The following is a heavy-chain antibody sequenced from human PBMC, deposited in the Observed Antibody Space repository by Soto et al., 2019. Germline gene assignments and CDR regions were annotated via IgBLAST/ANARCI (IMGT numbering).Heavy chain of an antibody. CDR1: GFTFSSYG. CDR2: ISYDGSNK. CDR3: AKERDSSSWDNWFDP. J-gene: IGHJ5*02. D-gene: IGHD6-13*01. V-gene: IGHV3-30*18. Sequence: SCAASGFTFSSYGMHWVRQAPGKGLEWVAVISYDGSNKYYADSVKGRFTISRDNSKNTLYLQMNSLRAEDTAVYYCAKERDSSSWDNWFDPWGQGTLVTVSS.